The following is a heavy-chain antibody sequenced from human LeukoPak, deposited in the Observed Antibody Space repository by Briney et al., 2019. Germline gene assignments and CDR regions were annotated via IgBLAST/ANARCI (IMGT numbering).Heavy chain of an antibody. V-gene: IGHV4-4*07. Sequence: SETLSLTCTVSAGSIGSYYWTWVRRPAGKGLEWIGRILASGSTNYNPSLKSRVTISVDTSKNQLSLKLNSVTAADTAVYYCARGQLGDAYNFEYWGQGTVVTVSS. CDR1: AGSIGSYY. D-gene: IGHD5-24*01. J-gene: IGHJ4*02. CDR3: ARGQLGDAYNFEY. CDR2: ILASGST.